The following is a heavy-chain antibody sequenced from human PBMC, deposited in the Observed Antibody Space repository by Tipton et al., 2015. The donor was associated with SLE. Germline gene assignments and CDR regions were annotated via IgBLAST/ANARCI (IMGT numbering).Heavy chain of an antibody. CDR2: INPNSGGT. Sequence: QSGAEVKKPGASVKVSCKAAGYTFTNYGISWVRQAPGQGLEWMGWINPNSGGTYYAQKFQGRVTMTRDMSISTAYMELSRLRSDDQAVYYCASSIGANWGQATLGTVSS. D-gene: IGHD3-10*01. CDR1: GYTFTNYG. CDR3: ASSIGAN. J-gene: IGHJ4*02. V-gene: IGHV1-2*02.